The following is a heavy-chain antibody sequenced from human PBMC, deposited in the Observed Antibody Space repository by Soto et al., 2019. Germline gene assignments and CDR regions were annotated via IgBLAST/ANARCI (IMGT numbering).Heavy chain of an antibody. D-gene: IGHD4-17*01. V-gene: IGHV1-69*13. CDR2: IIPIFGTA. J-gene: IGHJ6*02. CDR3: ARGGYGDRQNYYYYYGMDV. CDR1: GGTFSSYA. Sequence: ASVKVSCKASGGTFSSYAISWVRQAPGQGLEWMGGIIPIFGTANYAQKFQGRVTITADESTSTAYMELSSLRSEDTAVYYCARGGYGDRQNYYYYYGMDVWGQRTTVTVSS.